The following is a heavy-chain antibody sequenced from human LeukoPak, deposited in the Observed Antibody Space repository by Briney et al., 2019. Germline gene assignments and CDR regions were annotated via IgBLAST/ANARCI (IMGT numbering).Heavy chain of an antibody. CDR1: GGSFSGYY. Sequence: PSETLSLTCAVYGGSFSGYYWGWIRQPPGKGLEWIGEINHSGSTNYNPSLKSRVTISVDTSKNQFSLKLSSVTAADTAVYYCARDPGGYYDILTGYYGEYNWFDPWGQGTLVTVSS. V-gene: IGHV4-34*01. CDR2: INHSGST. CDR3: ARDPGGYYDILTGYYGEYNWFDP. D-gene: IGHD3-9*01. J-gene: IGHJ5*02.